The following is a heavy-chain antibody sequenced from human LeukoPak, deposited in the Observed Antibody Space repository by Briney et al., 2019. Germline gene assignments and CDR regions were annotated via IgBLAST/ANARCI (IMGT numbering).Heavy chain of an antibody. CDR2: IYYSGST. CDR3: ARGGLLWFGELFAYYHCMDV. J-gene: IGHJ6*02. Sequence: SETLSLTCTVSGDSITSNTHYWGCIRQPPGKGLECIGSIYYSGSTYYNPSLQSRVTISVDKSKNQFSLKLSSVTAADTAVYYCARGGLLWFGELFAYYHCMDVWGQGTTVTVSS. CDR1: GDSITSNTHY. V-gene: IGHV4-39*07. D-gene: IGHD3-10*01.